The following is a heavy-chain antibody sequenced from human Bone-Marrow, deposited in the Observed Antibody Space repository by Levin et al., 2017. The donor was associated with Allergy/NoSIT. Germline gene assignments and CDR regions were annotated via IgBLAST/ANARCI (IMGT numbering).Heavy chain of an antibody. J-gene: IGHJ4*02. V-gene: IGHV4-4*02. CDR2: VYRYGNT. CDR3: ARNRCGGGRCDTAFDS. Sequence: SETLSLTCEVSGVSISEDNWWSWVRQPPGKGLEWIGEVYRYGNTNYSPSLKSRLTLSVDTSKNEVSLQLTSVTAADTAVYFCARNRCGGGRCDTAFDSWGQGMLVTVSS. CDR1: GVSISEDNW. D-gene: IGHD2-15*01.